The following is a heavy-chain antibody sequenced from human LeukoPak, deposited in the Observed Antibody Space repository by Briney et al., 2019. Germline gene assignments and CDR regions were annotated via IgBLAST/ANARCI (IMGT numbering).Heavy chain of an antibody. D-gene: IGHD4-23*01. Sequence: SQTLSLTCTVSGGSISSGDYYWSWIRQPPGKGLEWIGYIYYSGSTYYNPSLKSQVTISVDTSKNQFSLKLSSVTAADTAVYYCASPRTPNMGNGGAIDYWGQGTLVTVSS. J-gene: IGHJ4*02. CDR2: IYYSGST. CDR1: GGSISSGDYY. CDR3: ASPRTPNMGNGGAIDY. V-gene: IGHV4-30-4*01.